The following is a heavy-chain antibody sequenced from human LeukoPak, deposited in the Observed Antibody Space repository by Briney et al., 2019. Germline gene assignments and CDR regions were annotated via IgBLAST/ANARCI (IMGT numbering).Heavy chain of an antibody. CDR1: GYSFTSYW. CDR2: IYPGDSDT. Sequence: GESLKISCKGSGYSFTSYWIGCVRQMPGKGLEWMGIIYPGDSDTRCSPSLQGQVTSSADKSISTAYLQWSSLKASDTAMYYCASAFYGDPQYYFDYWGQGTLVTVSS. V-gene: IGHV5-51*01. CDR3: ASAFYGDPQYYFDY. J-gene: IGHJ4*02. D-gene: IGHD4-17*01.